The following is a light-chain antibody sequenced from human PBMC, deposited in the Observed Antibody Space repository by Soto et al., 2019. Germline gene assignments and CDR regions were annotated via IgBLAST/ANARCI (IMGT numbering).Light chain of an antibody. V-gene: IGKV2-28*01. CDR3: LQALQTPLP. CDR2: LGS. Sequence: DIVMTQSPLSLPVTPGEPASISCRSSQSLLHSNAYNYLDWYLQRPGQSPQLLIYLGSNRASGVPDRFSGSGSGTDFTLKISRGEAEDVGVYYCLQALQTPLPFGGGTKVELK. CDR1: QSLLHSNAYNY. J-gene: IGKJ4*01.